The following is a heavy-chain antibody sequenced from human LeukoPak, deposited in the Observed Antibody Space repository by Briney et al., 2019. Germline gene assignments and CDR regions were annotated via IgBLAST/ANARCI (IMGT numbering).Heavy chain of an antibody. CDR2: NSGST. CDR3: ARHYGP. D-gene: IGHD3-10*01. J-gene: IGHJ5*02. Sequence: TLSLTCTVSGGXXRSXYYYWGWIRQPPGKGLEWIGSNSGSTYYNPSLKSRVTISVDTSKNQFSLKLNSVTAADTAVYYCARHYGPWGQGTLVTVSS. V-gene: IGHV4-39*01. CDR1: GGXXRSXYYY.